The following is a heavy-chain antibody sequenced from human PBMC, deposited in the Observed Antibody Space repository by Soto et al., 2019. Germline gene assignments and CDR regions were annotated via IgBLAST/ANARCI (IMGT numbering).Heavy chain of an antibody. CDR2: IHYSGDA. J-gene: IGHJ3*02. Sequence: QVQLQESGPGLVKPSQTLSLTCTVSGGSISSGNYFWSWIRQRPGKGLEWLGYIHYSGDAYYNPSLNSRVTILVNTSKKQVFLRLSSVTAADTAGYFCGREVIEACDTDAFDIWGQGTMVTISS. CDR3: GREVIEACDTDAFDI. CDR1: GGSISSGNYF. V-gene: IGHV4-31*03. D-gene: IGHD6-13*01.